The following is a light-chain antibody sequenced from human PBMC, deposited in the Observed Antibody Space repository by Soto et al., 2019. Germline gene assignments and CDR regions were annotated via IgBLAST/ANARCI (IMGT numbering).Light chain of an antibody. CDR2: KAS. CDR1: QSISNL. CDR3: QQYNSYWT. Sequence: DIQMTQSPPTLSASVGDRVTITCRASQSISNLLAWYQQKPGKAPKLLIYKASSLESGVPSRFSGSGSGTEFTLTISSLQPDDFATYYCQQYNSYWTFGQGTKVEIK. J-gene: IGKJ1*01. V-gene: IGKV1-5*03.